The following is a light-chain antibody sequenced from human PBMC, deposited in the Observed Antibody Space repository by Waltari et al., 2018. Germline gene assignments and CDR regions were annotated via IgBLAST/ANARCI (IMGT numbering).Light chain of an antibody. Sequence: QSEMSQPPSVSGTPGQTVTISCSGRSSNVGSNVVNWYQQLPGTAPKLLIYRNEQRPSGAPDRFSGTQSGTSASLAISGLQSEDEADYDCAAWDDSLNGRWVFGAGTKLTVL. CDR1: SSNVGSNV. CDR3: AAWDDSLNGRWV. V-gene: IGLV1-44*01. J-gene: IGLJ2*01. CDR2: RNE.